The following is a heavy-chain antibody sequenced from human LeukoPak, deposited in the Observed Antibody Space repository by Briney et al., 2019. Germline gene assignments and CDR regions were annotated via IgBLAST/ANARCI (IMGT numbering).Heavy chain of an antibody. CDR1: GGSISSYY. Sequence: SETLSLTCTVSGGSISSYYWSWIRQSPGKGLECIGYIHYTGSTNYNPSLKSRVTISVDTSKNQFSLELSSVTAADTAVYYCARHSSGYYYYYYMDVWGKGTTVTISS. J-gene: IGHJ6*03. D-gene: IGHD3-22*01. CDR3: ARHSSGYYYYYYMDV. V-gene: IGHV4-59*08. CDR2: IHYTGST.